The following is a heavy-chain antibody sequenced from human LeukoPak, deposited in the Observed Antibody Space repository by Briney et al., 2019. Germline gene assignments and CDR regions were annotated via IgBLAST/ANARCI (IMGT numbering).Heavy chain of an antibody. Sequence: GGSLRLSCAASGFTFSSYEMNWVRQAPGKGLEWVSYISSSGSTIYYADSVKGRFTISRDNAKNSLYLQMNSLRAEDTAVYYCARADGSGWYRPFDYWGQGTLVTVSS. CDR2: ISSSGSTI. D-gene: IGHD6-19*01. CDR3: ARADGSGWYRPFDY. CDR1: GFTFSSYE. V-gene: IGHV3-48*03. J-gene: IGHJ4*02.